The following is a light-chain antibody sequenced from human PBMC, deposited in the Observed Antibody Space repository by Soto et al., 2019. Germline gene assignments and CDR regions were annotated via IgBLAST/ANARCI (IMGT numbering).Light chain of an antibody. Sequence: EMVMTQSPATLSVSPGESATLSCRASQSVRSNLAWYQQRPGQPPRLLIYGPSTRATGIPARFSGSGSGTEFTLTISSLQSEDFAVYYCEQYDIWPLTFGGGTKVEIK. CDR1: QSVRSN. J-gene: IGKJ4*01. CDR3: EQYDIWPLT. V-gene: IGKV3-15*01. CDR2: GPS.